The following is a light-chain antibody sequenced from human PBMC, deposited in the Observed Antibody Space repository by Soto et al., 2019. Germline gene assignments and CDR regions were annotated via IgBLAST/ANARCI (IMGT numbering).Light chain of an antibody. CDR3: QYYDSSIPTYT. J-gene: IGKJ2*01. Sequence: ETVWTQSPATLSLSPGERTTLACRSSRSISTYLAWYQQKPGQAPRLLIYGASNRAAGIPDRFSGSGSGTDFTLTISRLEPEDFAVYHCQYYDSSIPTYTFGQGTKVDI. CDR1: RSISTY. V-gene: IGKV3-20*01. CDR2: GAS.